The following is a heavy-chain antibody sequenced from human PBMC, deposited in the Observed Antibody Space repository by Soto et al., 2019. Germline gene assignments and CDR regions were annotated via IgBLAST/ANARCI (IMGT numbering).Heavy chain of an antibody. Sequence: QVQLVESGGGVVQPGTSLRLSCAASGSTFSNYGMHWVRQAPGKGLEWVAVVWYDGTTKFYPDSVKGRFTISRDNSNNTVYLQMNTLRVKDTAVSYCATVDNYYGSVFWGQGTLVTVSS. D-gene: IGHD3-10*01. CDR1: GSTFSNYG. V-gene: IGHV3-33*01. CDR3: ATVDNYYGSVF. J-gene: IGHJ4*02. CDR2: VWYDGTTK.